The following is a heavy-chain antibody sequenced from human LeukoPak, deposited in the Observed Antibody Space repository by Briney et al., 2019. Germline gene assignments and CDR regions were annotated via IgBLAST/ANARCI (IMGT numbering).Heavy chain of an antibody. CDR1: GFTFSSYW. J-gene: IGHJ6*04. CDR3: ARDSWDYYGSGSYYRNYYYYGMDV. D-gene: IGHD3-10*01. Sequence: GGSLRRSCAASGFTFSSYWMSWVRQAPGKGLEWVANIKQDGSEKYYVDSVKGRFTISRDNAKNSLYLQMNSLRAEDTAVYYCARDSWDYYGSGSYYRNYYYYGMDVWGKGTTVTVSS. CDR2: IKQDGSEK. V-gene: IGHV3-7*03.